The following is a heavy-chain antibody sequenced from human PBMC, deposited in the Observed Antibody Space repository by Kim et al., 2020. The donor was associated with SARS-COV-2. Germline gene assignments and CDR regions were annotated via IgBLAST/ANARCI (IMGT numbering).Heavy chain of an antibody. V-gene: IGHV3-30*18. D-gene: IGHD4-17*01. J-gene: IGHJ6*02. Sequence: GGSLRLSCAASGFTFSSYGMHWVRQAPGKGLEWVAVISYDGSNKYYADSVKGRFTISRDNSKNTLYLQMNSLRAEDTAVYYCAKDPGHSTVSYYYYYGMDVWGQGTTVTVSS. CDR2: ISYDGSNK. CDR3: AKDPGHSTVSYYYYYGMDV. CDR1: GFTFSSYG.